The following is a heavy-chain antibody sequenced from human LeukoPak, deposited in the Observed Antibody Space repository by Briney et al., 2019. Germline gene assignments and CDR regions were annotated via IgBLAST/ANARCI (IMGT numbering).Heavy chain of an antibody. CDR1: GGSFSGYY. Sequence: SETLSLTCAVYGGSFSGYYWSWLRQPAGKGLEWIGHIYTSGSTKYNPSLKGRVTMSVDTSKNQFSLNLSSVTAADTAVYYCARNHEDIVATIWGEGLNIWGQGTVVTVSS. V-gene: IGHV4-59*10. CDR3: ARNHEDIVATIWGEGLNI. D-gene: IGHD5-12*01. J-gene: IGHJ3*02. CDR2: IYTSGST.